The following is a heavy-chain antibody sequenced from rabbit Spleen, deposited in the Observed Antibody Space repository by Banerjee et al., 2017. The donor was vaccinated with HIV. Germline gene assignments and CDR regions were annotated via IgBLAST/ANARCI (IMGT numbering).Heavy chain of an antibody. CDR2: MDVGNSGNT. D-gene: IGHD1-1*01. CDR3: ARDTSSSFSSYGMDL. Sequence: EQLEESGGGLVQPEGSLTLTCTASGLDFSSSYWICWVRQAPGKGLEWIACMDVGNSGNTYYASWAKGRFTISKTSSTTVTLQMTSLTAADTATYFCARDTSSSFSSYGMDLWGPGTLVTVS. CDR1: GLDFSSSYW. J-gene: IGHJ6*01. V-gene: IGHV1S45*01.